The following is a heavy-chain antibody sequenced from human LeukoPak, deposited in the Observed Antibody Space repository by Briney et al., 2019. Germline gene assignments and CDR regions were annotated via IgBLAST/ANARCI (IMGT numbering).Heavy chain of an antibody. CDR1: GFTFSSYW. V-gene: IGHV3-74*01. CDR3: ARDLGHCDY. CDR2: INSDGGST. J-gene: IGHJ4*02. Sequence: GGSLRRSCAASGFTFSSYWMHWVRQGPGKGLVWVSRINSDGGSTTYADSVKGRFTISRDNAKNTLYLQMTSLRAEDTAVYFCARDLGHCDYWGQGTLVTVSS.